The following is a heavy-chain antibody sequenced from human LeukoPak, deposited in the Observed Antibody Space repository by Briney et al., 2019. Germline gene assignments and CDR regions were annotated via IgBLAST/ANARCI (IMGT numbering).Heavy chain of an antibody. Sequence: SETLSLTCTVSGGSISRSSYYWGWIRQPPGKGLEWIGSIYYSGSTNYNPSLKSRVTISVDTSKNQFSLKLSSVTAADTAVYYCARELIAAAGIHGYYYYYYMDVWGKGTTVTISS. CDR1: GGSISRSSYY. V-gene: IGHV4-39*07. D-gene: IGHD6-13*01. J-gene: IGHJ6*03. CDR3: ARELIAAAGIHGYYYYYYMDV. CDR2: IYYSGST.